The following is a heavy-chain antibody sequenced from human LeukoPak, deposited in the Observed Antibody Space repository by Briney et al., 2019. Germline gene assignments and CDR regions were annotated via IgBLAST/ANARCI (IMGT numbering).Heavy chain of an antibody. CDR3: ARLGRIGTPQDY. D-gene: IGHD1-1*01. Sequence: GGSLRLSCAASGFTFSTYWMSWVRQAPGKGLEWVANIKQDGSEKYYVDSVKGRFTISRDNAENSLYLQMHSLRAEDTAVYYCARLGRIGTPQDYWGQGTLVTVSS. CDR1: GFTFSTYW. V-gene: IGHV3-7*01. CDR2: IKQDGSEK. J-gene: IGHJ4*02.